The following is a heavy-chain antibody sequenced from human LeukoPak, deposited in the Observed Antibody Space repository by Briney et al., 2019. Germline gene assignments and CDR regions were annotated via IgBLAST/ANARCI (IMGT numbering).Heavy chain of an antibody. Sequence: GGFLRLSCAASGFTFSDYYMSWIRQAPGKGLEWVSYISSSGSTIYYADSVKGRFTISRDNAKNSLYLQMNSLRAEDTAVYYCATDVVGAHFDYWGQGNLVTVPS. D-gene: IGHD1-26*01. V-gene: IGHV3-11*01. CDR1: GFTFSDYY. CDR2: ISSSGSTI. J-gene: IGHJ4*02. CDR3: ATDVVGAHFDY.